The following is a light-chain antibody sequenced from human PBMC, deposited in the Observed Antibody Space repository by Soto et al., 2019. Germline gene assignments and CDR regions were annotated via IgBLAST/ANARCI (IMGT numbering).Light chain of an antibody. Sequence: QSALPQPASVYGSPGQSITISCTGTSSDVGAYNYVSWYQQHPGKAPKLMIYEVSNRPSGVSDRFSGSRSGNTASLTISGLQAEDESDYYCISYTSSSTWVFGGGTKVTVL. J-gene: IGLJ3*02. CDR3: ISYTSSSTWV. CDR2: EVS. CDR1: SSDVGAYNY. V-gene: IGLV2-14*01.